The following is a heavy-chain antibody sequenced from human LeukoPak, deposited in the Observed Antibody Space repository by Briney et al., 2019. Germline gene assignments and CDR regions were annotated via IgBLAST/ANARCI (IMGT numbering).Heavy chain of an antibody. V-gene: IGHV3-74*01. CDR1: AFTFSSYW. CDR3: ARDRYSSAWYEE. CDR2: INSGGSNT. J-gene: IGHJ4*02. D-gene: IGHD6-19*01. Sequence: GGSLRLTCTASAFTFSSYWMHWVRQAPGKGLVWVSHINSGGSNTSYADSVKGRFTISRDNAKNTLYLQMNSLRAEDTAVYYCARDRYSSAWYEEWGQGTLVTVSS.